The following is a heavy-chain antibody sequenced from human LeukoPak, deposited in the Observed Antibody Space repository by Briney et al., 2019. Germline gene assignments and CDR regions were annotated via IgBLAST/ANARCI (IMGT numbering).Heavy chain of an antibody. CDR2: INPSAGST. CDR3: ARRHSSGWYYSDY. D-gene: IGHD6-19*01. CDR1: GYTFTNYY. V-gene: IGHV1-46*01. Sequence: GASVKVSCKSSGYTFTNYYMYWVRQAPGQGLEWMGMINPSAGSTTYAQKFQGRVTLTRDTSTSTVYMELSSLRSEDTAVYYCARRHSSGWYYSDYWGQGTLVTVSS. J-gene: IGHJ4*02.